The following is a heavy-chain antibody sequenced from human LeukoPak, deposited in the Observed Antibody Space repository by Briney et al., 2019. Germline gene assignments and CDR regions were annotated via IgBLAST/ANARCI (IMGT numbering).Heavy chain of an antibody. CDR3: ARRPGN. CDR1: VFAVGRNY. CDR2: IYSGGAI. D-gene: IGHD1-14*01. J-gene: IGHJ4*02. Sequence: GGSLRLSCVASVFAVGRNYMSWVRKAPGKGLECVSLIYSGGAIRYADSVKGRFTISRDSSKNTLFLQMNDLTVEDTARYYCARRPGNWGQGILVTVSS. V-gene: IGHV3-53*01.